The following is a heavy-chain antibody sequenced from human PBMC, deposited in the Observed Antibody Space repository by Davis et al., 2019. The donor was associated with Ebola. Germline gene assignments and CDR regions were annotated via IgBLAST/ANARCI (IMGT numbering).Heavy chain of an antibody. CDR2: ISYDGSNK. V-gene: IGHV3-30-3*01. D-gene: IGHD2-2*01. Sequence: GESLKISCAASGFTFSSYAMHWVRQAPGKGLEWVAVISYDGSNKYYADSVKGRFTISRDNSKNTLYLQMNSLRAEDTAVYYCAREGGPQLLWGFDYWGQGTLVTVSS. J-gene: IGHJ4*02. CDR1: GFTFSSYA. CDR3: AREGGPQLLWGFDY.